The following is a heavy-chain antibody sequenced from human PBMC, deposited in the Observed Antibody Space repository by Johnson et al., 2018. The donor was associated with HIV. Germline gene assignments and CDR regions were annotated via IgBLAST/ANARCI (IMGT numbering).Heavy chain of an antibody. CDR3: ARGDEPTFAFDI. V-gene: IGHV3-23*04. J-gene: IGHJ3*02. CDR2: ISGGGGST. Sequence: VQLVESGGGLLKPGGSPRLSCAASGFTFSSYGMSWVRQAPGKGLEWVLVISGGGGSTNYADSVKGRFTISRDNSKNSVDLQMNSLRAEDTAMHYCARGDEPTFAFDIWGQGTMVTVSS. CDR1: GFTFSSYG.